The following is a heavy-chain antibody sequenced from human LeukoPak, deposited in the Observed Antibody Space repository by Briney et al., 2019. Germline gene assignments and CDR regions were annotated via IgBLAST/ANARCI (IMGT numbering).Heavy chain of an antibody. CDR3: ARDSLRPFDY. V-gene: IGHV3-48*03. Sequence: GGSLRLSCAAAGFXFSSYEINWVRQAPGKGLEWVSYIRSSGSTIKYRDSVKGRFTISRDNSKHSLYLQMNSLRAEDTAVYYCARDSLRPFDYWGQGTLVTVPS. J-gene: IGHJ4*02. CDR2: IRSSGSTI. D-gene: IGHD3-16*01. CDR1: GFXFSSYE.